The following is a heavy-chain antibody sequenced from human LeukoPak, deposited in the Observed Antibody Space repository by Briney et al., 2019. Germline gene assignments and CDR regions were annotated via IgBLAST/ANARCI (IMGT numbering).Heavy chain of an antibody. J-gene: IGHJ5*02. Sequence: ASVKVSCKASVYTFTGYYMHWVRQAPGQGLEWMGWINPNSGGSNYAQKFQGRVTMTRDTSISTAYMELSRLRSDDTAVYYCARDLYYYDSSGYYPWGQGTLVTVS. CDR2: INPNSGGS. D-gene: IGHD3-22*01. CDR3: ARDLYYYDSSGYYP. V-gene: IGHV1-2*02. CDR1: VYTFTGYY.